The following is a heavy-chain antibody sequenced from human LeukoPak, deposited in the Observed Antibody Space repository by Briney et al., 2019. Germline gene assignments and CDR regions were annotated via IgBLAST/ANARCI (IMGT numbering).Heavy chain of an antibody. CDR2: ISGSGGST. J-gene: IGHJ4*02. V-gene: IGHV3-23*01. Sequence: GASLRLSCAASGFTFSSYAMSWVRQAPGKGLEWVSAISGSGGSTYYADSVKGRFTISRDNSKNTPYLQMNSLRAEDTAVYYCAKDHGGLSSGWPYYFDYWGQGTLVTVSS. CDR3: AKDHGGLSSGWPYYFDY. D-gene: IGHD6-19*01. CDR1: GFTFSSYA.